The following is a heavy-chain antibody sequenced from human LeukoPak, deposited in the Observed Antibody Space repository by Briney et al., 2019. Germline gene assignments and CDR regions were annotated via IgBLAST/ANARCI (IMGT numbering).Heavy chain of an antibody. CDR1: GGSISSYY. D-gene: IGHD3-22*01. V-gene: IGHV4-59*08. Sequence: SETLSLTCTVSGGSISSYYWSWIRQPPGKGLEWIGYVHYSGSDDYNPSLRSRATISVVPSKNQFSLKLSSVTAADTALYYCARSSIYDGSGYPNYWGQGTLVTVSS. J-gene: IGHJ4*02. CDR2: VHYSGSD. CDR3: ARSSIYDGSGYPNY.